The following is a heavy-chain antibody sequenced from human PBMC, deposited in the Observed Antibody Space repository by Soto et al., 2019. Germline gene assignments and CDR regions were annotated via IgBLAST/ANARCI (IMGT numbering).Heavy chain of an antibody. V-gene: IGHV1-58*01. CDR1: GFTLTDSA. D-gene: IGHD1-26*01. CDR3: AAASQPLGSATTYTYFYGMDV. CDR2: IVVGSGIT. J-gene: IGHJ6*02. Sequence: SVKVSCKASGFTLTDSAVQWVRQARGQRLEWIGWIVVGSGITNYAQKFQERVTITWDLSTSTAYMELSSLRPEDTAVYYCAAASQPLGSATTYTYFYGMDVWGQGTTVTVSS.